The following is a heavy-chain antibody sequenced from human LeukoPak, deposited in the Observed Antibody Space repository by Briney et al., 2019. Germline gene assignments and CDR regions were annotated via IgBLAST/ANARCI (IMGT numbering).Heavy chain of an antibody. CDR3: ARRYCSSTSCYYGY. J-gene: IGHJ4*02. D-gene: IGHD2-2*01. CDR1: GYSFTSYW. CDR2: ISAYNGNT. V-gene: IGHV1-18*04. Sequence: GESLKISCKGSGYSFTSYWIGWVRQAPGQGLEWMGWISAYNGNTNYAQKLQGRVTMTTDTSTSTAYMELRSLRSDDTAVYYCARRYCSSTSCYYGYWGQGTLVTVSS.